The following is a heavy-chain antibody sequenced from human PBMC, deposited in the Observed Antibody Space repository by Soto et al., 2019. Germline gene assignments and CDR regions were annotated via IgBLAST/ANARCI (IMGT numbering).Heavy chain of an antibody. J-gene: IGHJ4*02. CDR1: GGTFISYA. V-gene: IGHV1-69*13. CDR2: IIPIFGTA. CDR3: ARAAVPGELAAD. D-gene: IGHD6-6*01. Sequence: SVKVSCKASGGTFISYAISWVRQAPGQGLEWMGGIIPIFGTANYAQKFQGRVTITADESTSTAYMELSSLRSEDTAVYYCARAAVPGELAADWGQGTLVTVSS.